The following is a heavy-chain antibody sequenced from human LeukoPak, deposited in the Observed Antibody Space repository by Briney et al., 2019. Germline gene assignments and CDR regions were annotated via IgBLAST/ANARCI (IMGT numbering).Heavy chain of an antibody. D-gene: IGHD3-10*01. Sequence: PGGSLRLSCAASGFIFSRYCMHWVRQAPGKELVWVSRINIDGSIINTADSVKGRFTISRDNAKDMLYLQMDSLRVEDTAIYYCARGPSVLGAIDNWGEGTLVGVSS. J-gene: IGHJ4*02. CDR2: INIDGSII. V-gene: IGHV3-74*01. CDR1: GFIFSRYC. CDR3: ARGPSVLGAIDN.